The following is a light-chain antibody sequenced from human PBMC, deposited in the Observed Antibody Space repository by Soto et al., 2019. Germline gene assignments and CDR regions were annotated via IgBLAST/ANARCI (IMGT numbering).Light chain of an antibody. V-gene: IGKV3-20*01. CDR2: GAF. CDR1: QTVGGDY. Sequence: EIVLTQSPGTLSLSPVERATLSCRASQTVGGDYLAWYQQKPGQAPRLLIYGAFNRAAGTPDRFSGSGSGTDFTLTITRLEPEDFAVYYCQQYHKSPRTFGQGTKVEV. J-gene: IGKJ1*01. CDR3: QQYHKSPRT.